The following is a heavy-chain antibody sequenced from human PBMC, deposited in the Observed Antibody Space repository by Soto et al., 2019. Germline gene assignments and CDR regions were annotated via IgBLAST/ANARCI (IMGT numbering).Heavy chain of an antibody. CDR2: ISYDGSNK. CDR3: AKDRDAFDI. CDR1: GFTFSSYG. Sequence: PGGSLRLSCAASGFTFSSYGMHWVRQAPGKGLEWVAVISYDGSNKYYADSVKGRFTISRDNSKNTLYLQMNSLRAEDTAVYYCAKDRDAFDIWGKGTMVTVSS. J-gene: IGHJ3*02. V-gene: IGHV3-30*18.